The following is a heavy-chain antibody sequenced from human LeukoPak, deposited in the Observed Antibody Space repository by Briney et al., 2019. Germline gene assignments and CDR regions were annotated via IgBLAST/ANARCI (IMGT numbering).Heavy chain of an antibody. D-gene: IGHD3-10*01. CDR3: GSTNYNPSTQSRVTISVDASKNQFSLKLSSVTAADTAVYYCARWRWLQLGGPYYFDY. J-gene: IGHJ4*02. CDR2: IYYSGST. Sequence: SETLSLTCTASGGSISSHYWSWIRQPPGKGLEWVGYIYYSGSTDYNLSPMKRGTILVDTSENKFSMKLSSVTAAETAVDYSGSTNYNPSTQSRVTISVDASKNQFSLKLSSVTAADTAVYYCARWRWLQLGGPYYFDYWGQGTLVTVSS. V-gene: IGHV4-59*11. CDR1: GGSISSHY.